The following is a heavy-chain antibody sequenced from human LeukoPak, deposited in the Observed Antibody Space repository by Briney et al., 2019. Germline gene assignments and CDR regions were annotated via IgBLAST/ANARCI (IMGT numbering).Heavy chain of an antibody. J-gene: IGHJ5*02. CDR2: INHSGST. V-gene: IGHV4-34*01. D-gene: IGHD3-3*01. CDR1: GGSFSGYY. CDR3: ARGYYDFWSGYSNWFDP. Sequence: SETLSLTCAVYGGSFSGYYWSWIRQPPGKGLEWIGEINHSGSTNYNPSLKSRVTISVDTSKNQFSLELSSVTAADTAVYYCARGYYDFWSGYSNWFDPWGQGTLVTVSS.